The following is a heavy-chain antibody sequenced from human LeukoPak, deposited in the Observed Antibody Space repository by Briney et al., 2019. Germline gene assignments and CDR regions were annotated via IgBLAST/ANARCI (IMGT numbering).Heavy chain of an antibody. J-gene: IGHJ4*02. CDR1: GFTFSNNV. Sequence: GSLRLYCXASGFTFSNNVMSWVRQAPGKGLEWVSSISGSGGYTHYADSVKGRFTISRDNSENTLYLQMISLRAEDTAVYYCAKPPYETLTGSPDAYWGQGTLVTVSS. CDR3: AKPPYETLTGSPDAY. V-gene: IGHV3-23*01. D-gene: IGHD3-9*01. CDR2: ISGSGGYT.